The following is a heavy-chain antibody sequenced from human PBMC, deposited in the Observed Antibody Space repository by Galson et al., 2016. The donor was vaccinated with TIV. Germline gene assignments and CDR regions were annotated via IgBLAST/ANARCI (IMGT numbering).Heavy chain of an antibody. CDR3: ARATPSVFGVVMTLDY. J-gene: IGHJ4*02. CDR2: TYYRSKWYN. Sequence: CAISGDSVSSDSAAWNWIRQSPSRGLEWLGWTYYRSKWYNDYAVAVKSRITITPDTSKNQFSLQLTSVTPEDTAVYYCARATPSVFGVVMTLDYWGQGTLVTVSS. CDR1: GDSVSSDSAA. V-gene: IGHV6-1*01. D-gene: IGHD3-3*01.